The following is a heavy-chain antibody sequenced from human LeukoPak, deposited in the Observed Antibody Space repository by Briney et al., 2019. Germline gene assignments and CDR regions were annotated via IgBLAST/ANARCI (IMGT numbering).Heavy chain of an antibody. CDR2: VYYSGGI. V-gene: IGHV4-59*01. D-gene: IGHD3-16*01. CDR3: ARGGYYFGF. J-gene: IGHJ4*02. Sequence: PSETLSLTCTVSGGSMTSYYWSWIRQPPGKGLEWIGYVYYSGGITYNPSLKSRVTISVDTTKNQFSLRLTSVTAADTSVYYCARGGYYFGFWGQGTLVTVSS. CDR1: GGSMTSYY.